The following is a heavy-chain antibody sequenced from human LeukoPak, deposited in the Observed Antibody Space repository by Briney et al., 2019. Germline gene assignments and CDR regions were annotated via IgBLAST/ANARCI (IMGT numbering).Heavy chain of an antibody. V-gene: IGHV3-30-3*01. D-gene: IGHD6-19*01. CDR2: ISYDGSNK. J-gene: IGHJ4*02. CDR3: VPGGLAVSGIDY. Sequence: PGGSLRLSCAASGFTFSSYAMHWVRQAPGKGLEWVAVISYDGSNKYYADSVKGRVTISRDNTKSSLYLQLNSLRAEDTAVYYCVPGGLAVSGIDYWGQGALVTVSS. CDR1: GFTFSSYA.